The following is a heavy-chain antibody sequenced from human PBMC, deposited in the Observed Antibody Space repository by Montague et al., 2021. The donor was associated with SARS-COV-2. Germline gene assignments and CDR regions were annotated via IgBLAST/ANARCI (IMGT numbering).Heavy chain of an antibody. CDR2: IKPDENEK. Sequence: SLRLSFAASGFTFSNILMSWVRQAPGKGLEWVANIKPDENEKNYVDSVKGRFRISRDNAKNSLYLQMDNLRAEDTAIYYCAKNGGAHGLDVWGQGTSVSVS. CDR1: GFTFSNIL. D-gene: IGHD4-23*01. J-gene: IGHJ6*02. CDR3: AKNGGAHGLDV. V-gene: IGHV3-7*01.